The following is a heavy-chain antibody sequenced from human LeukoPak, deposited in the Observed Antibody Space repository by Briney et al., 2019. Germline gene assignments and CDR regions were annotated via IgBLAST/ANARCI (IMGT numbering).Heavy chain of an antibody. CDR3: ATSSWYRLAY. CDR2: SRNKADSYTA. J-gene: IGHJ4*02. V-gene: IGHV3-72*01. CDR1: GFPFSNSS. Sequence: GGSLSLSCAASGFPFSNSSFSGVRQPPGKGLEWVGRSRNKADSYTAEYAASEKGRFTISRDESKNSLYLQISSLETEDAAVYYCATSSWYRLAYWGQGRLVTVSS. D-gene: IGHD6-13*01.